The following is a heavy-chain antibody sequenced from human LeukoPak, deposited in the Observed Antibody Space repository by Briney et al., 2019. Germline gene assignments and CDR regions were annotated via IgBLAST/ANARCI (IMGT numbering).Heavy chain of an antibody. CDR2: ISNNGGSS. Sequence: GGSLRLSCSASGFTFSAYAMYWVRQAPGKGLEYVSGISNNGGSSFYADSVKGRFTISRDNSKNTLYLQMSSLRAEDTAVYYCVKITSVTGGDCWGQGTRVTVSS. CDR1: GFTFSAYA. D-gene: IGHD1-1*01. V-gene: IGHV3-64D*09. J-gene: IGHJ4*02. CDR3: VKITSVTGGDC.